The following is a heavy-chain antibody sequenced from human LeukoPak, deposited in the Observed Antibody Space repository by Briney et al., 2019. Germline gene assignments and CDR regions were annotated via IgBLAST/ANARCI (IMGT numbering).Heavy chain of an antibody. CDR1: GGSISSSSYY. J-gene: IGHJ4*02. CDR2: ISYSGST. Sequence: SETLSLTCTVSGGSISSSSYYWGWIRQPPGKGLEWIGSISYSGSTYYNPSLKSRVTISVDTSKNQFSLKLSSVTAADTAVYYCARDVEGYSSSWYYFDYWGQGTLVTVSS. V-gene: IGHV4-39*07. CDR3: ARDVEGYSSSWYYFDY. D-gene: IGHD6-13*01.